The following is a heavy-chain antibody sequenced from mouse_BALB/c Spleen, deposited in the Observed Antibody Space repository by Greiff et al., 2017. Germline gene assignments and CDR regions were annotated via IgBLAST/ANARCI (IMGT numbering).Heavy chain of an antibody. J-gene: IGHJ4*01. D-gene: IGHD3-2*01. CDR2: IDPANGNT. Sequence: EVQLQQSGAELVKPGASVKLSCTASGFNIKDTYMHWVKQRPEQGLEWIGRIDPANGNTKYDPKFQGKATITADTSSNTAYLQLSSLTSEDTAVYYCARRQTTKAMDYWGQGTSVTVSS. V-gene: IGHV14-3*02. CDR1: GFNIKDTY. CDR3: ARRQTTKAMDY.